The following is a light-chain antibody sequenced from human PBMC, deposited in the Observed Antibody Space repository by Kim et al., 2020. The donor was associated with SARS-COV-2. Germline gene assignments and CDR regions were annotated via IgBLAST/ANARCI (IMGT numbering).Light chain of an antibody. CDR2: DAS. J-gene: IGKJ1*01. Sequence: VSPGERATLSCRASQSVSSNLAWYHQKPGQAPRLLIYDASNRATGIPARFSGSGSGTEFTLTISSLQSEDFAVYYCQQCSNWQRTFGQGTKVDIK. CDR3: QQCSNWQRT. CDR1: QSVSSN. V-gene: IGKV3-15*01.